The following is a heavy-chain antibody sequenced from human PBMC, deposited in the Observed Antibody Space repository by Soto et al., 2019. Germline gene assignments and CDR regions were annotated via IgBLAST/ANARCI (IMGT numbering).Heavy chain of an antibody. CDR3: TTDASSTLSNRYQY. J-gene: IGHJ4*02. CDR2: IKTKILGEAT. V-gene: IGHV3-15*07. CDR1: GFTFSDVW. D-gene: IGHD2-15*01. Sequence: EVQLVESGGELVEPGGSLRLSCVASGFTFSDVWMNWVRQSPERGLEWVGRIKTKILGEATEYAEPVKGRFTISRDESKNTEYLEMNSLKIEDTAVYYGTTDASSTLSNRYQYWGPGTLVIVSP.